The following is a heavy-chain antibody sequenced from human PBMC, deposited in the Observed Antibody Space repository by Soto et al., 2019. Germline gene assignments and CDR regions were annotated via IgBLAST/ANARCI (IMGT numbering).Heavy chain of an antibody. Sequence: GGSLRLSCAASGFTFSSYAMSWVRQTPGKGLEWVSTLSGSGGTTYYADSVKGQFTISRDNSKSTLYLQMNSLRAEDTAVYYCAKALPGDYGAFDIWGQGTMVTVSS. CDR2: LSGSGGTT. V-gene: IGHV3-23*01. CDR1: GFTFSSYA. J-gene: IGHJ3*02. D-gene: IGHD4-17*01. CDR3: AKALPGDYGAFDI.